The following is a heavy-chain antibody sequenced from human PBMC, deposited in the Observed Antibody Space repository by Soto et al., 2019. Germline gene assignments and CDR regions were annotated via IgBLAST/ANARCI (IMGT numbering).Heavy chain of an antibody. CDR2: INHSGST. D-gene: IGHD2-21*01. J-gene: IGHJ4*02. Sequence: ASETLSLTCSVSGGSITSTSYYWGWIRQPPGKGLEWIGEINHSGSTNYNPSLKSRVTISVDTSKNQFSLKLTSVTAADTAVYYCGKKKIPGLLDYGGREPLFPVS. V-gene: IGHV4-39*07. CDR1: GGSITSTSYY. CDR3: GKKKIPGLLDY.